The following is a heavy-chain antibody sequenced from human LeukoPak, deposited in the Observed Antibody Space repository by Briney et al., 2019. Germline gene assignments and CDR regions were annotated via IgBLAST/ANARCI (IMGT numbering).Heavy chain of an antibody. J-gene: IGHJ4*02. CDR1: GFTFSSYA. CDR2: ISDSGGST. V-gene: IGHV3-23*01. Sequence: GGSLRLSCAASGFTFSSYAMSWVRQAPGKGLEWVSTISDSGGSTYYADSLKGRFTISRDNYKNTLYLQMNSLRAEDTAVYYCAKENFGANYFDYWGQGSLVTVSA. D-gene: IGHD4-17*01. CDR3: AKENFGANYFDY.